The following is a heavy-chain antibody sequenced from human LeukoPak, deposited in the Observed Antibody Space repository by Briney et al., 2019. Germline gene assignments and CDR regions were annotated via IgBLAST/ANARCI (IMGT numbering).Heavy chain of an antibody. V-gene: IGHV4-61*01. CDR2: IYYSGST. CDR1: GGSVSSGSYY. CDR3: ARRDGAFDI. Sequence: PSEALSLTCTVSGGSVSSGSYYWSWIRQPPGKGLEWIGYIYYSGSTNYNPSLKSRVTISVDTSKNQFSLKLSSVTAADTAVYYCARRDGAFDIWGQGTMVTVSS. J-gene: IGHJ3*02.